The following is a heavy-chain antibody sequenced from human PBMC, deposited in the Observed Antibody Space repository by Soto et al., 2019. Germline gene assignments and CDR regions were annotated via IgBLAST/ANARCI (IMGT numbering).Heavy chain of an antibody. J-gene: IGHJ6*02. D-gene: IGHD4-17*01. V-gene: IGHV1-69*13. CDR2: IIPIFGTA. CDR1: GGTFSSYA. Sequence: ASVKVSCKASGGTFSSYAISWVRQAPGQGLEWMGGIIPIFGTANYAQKFQGRVTITADESTSTAYMELSSRRAEDTAVYYCARDGTTGTANYHYAMDVWGQGTTVTVSS. CDR3: ARDGTTGTANYHYAMDV.